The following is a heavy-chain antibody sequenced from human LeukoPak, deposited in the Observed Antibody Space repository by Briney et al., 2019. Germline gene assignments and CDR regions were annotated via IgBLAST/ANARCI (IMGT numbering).Heavy chain of an antibody. J-gene: IGHJ5*02. Sequence: ASVKVSCKASGYTFTCYYMHWVRQAPGQGLEWMGWINPNSGGTNYAQKFQGRVTMTRDTSISTAYIELSRLRSDDTAVYYCARERGSQGFYMVRGNNWFDPWGQGTLVTVSS. V-gene: IGHV1-2*02. CDR1: GYTFTCYY. D-gene: IGHD3-10*01. CDR2: INPNSGGT. CDR3: ARERGSQGFYMVRGNNWFDP.